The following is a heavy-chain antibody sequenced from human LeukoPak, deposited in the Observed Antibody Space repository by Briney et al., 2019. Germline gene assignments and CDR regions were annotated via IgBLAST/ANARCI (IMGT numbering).Heavy chain of an antibody. J-gene: IGHJ4*02. Sequence: GASVKVSCKDSGSTFTGYYMHWVRQAPGQGLEWMGWINPNSGGTNYAQKFQGRVTMTRDTSISTAYMELSRLRSDDTAVYYCARTHYDSSGYYSVQLFDYWGQRTLVTVSS. CDR1: GSTFTGYY. CDR2: INPNSGGT. D-gene: IGHD3-22*01. V-gene: IGHV1-2*02. CDR3: ARTHYDSSGYYSVQLFDY.